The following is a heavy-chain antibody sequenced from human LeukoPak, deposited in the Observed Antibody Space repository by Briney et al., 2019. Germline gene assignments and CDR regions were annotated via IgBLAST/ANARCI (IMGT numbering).Heavy chain of an antibody. CDR2: VSGSGGAT. D-gene: IGHD1-1*01. Sequence: GGSLRLSCAASGFTFNNYAMSWVRQAPGMGLEWFSDVSGSGGATYYAAPVKGRFTISRDNSKNTVYLQMGSLRAEDTAVYYCAKNREGTYKYYMDVWGNGTTVTVSS. V-gene: IGHV3-23*01. CDR3: AKNREGTYKYYMDV. CDR1: GFTFNNYA. J-gene: IGHJ6*03.